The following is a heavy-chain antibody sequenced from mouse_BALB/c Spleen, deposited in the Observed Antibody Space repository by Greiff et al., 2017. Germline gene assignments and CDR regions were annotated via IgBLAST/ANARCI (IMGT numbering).Heavy chain of an antibody. CDR3: AREGGSSYIYAMDY. J-gene: IGHJ4*01. Sequence: DVQLQESGGGLVKPGGSLKLSCAASGFTFSSYAMSWVRQSPEKRLEWVAEISSGGSYTYYPDTVTGRFTISRDNAKNTLYLEMSSLRSEDTAMYYCAREGGSSYIYAMDYWGQGTSVTVSS. D-gene: IGHD1-1*01. V-gene: IGHV5-9-4*01. CDR2: ISSGGSYT. CDR1: GFTFSSYA.